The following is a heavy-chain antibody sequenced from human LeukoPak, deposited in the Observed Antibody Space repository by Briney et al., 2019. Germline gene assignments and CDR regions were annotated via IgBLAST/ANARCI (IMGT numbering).Heavy chain of an antibody. J-gene: IGHJ5*02. V-gene: IGHV3-23*01. CDR2: ISGSGGST. CDR1: GFTFSSYA. D-gene: IGHD3-22*01. CDR3: AKAERYYYDSSGYT. Sequence: GGSLRLSCAASGFTFSSYAMSWVRQAPRKGLEWVSAISGSGGSTYYADSVKGRFTISRDNSKNTLYLQMNSLRAEDTAVYYCAKAERYYYDSSGYTWGQGTLVTVSS.